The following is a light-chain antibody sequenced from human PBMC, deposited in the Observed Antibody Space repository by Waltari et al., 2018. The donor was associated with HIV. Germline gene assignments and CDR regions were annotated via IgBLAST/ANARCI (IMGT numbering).Light chain of an antibody. V-gene: IGLV1-47*01. J-gene: IGLJ3*02. CDR3: AAWDDSLSGQWV. CDR1: SSNIGSTY. CDR2: RNN. Sequence: QSVLTQPPSASGTPGQRVTISCSGSSSNIGSTYVSWYQQLPGTAPKLLIVRNNQRPSGVPARCSGSKSGTSASLAISGLRSEDEADYYCAAWDDSLSGQWVFGGGTKVTVL.